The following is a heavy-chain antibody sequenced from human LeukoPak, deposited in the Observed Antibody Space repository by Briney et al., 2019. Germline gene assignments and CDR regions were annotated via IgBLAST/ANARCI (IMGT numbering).Heavy chain of an antibody. Sequence: ASVKVSCKASGYTFTGYYMHWVRQAPGQGLEWMGWINPNSGGTNYAQKFQGWVTMTRDTSISTAYMELSSLRSEDTAVYYCATDFLGYCSSTSCRRRVVDYWGQGTLVTVSS. D-gene: IGHD2-2*01. CDR2: INPNSGGT. J-gene: IGHJ4*02. V-gene: IGHV1-2*04. CDR3: ATDFLGYCSSTSCRRRVVDY. CDR1: GYTFTGYY.